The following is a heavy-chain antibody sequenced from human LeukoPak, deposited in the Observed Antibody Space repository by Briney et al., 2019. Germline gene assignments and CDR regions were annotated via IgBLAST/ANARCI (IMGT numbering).Heavy chain of an antibody. J-gene: IGHJ6*02. CDR2: ISRSSSYI. V-gene: IGHV3-21*04. D-gene: IGHD6-13*01. CDR3: ARGAAAVYYYGMDV. Sequence: GGSLRLSCAASGFTFSSYTMNWVRQAPGKGLEWVSSISRSSSYIHYADSVKGRFTISRDNAKNSLYLQMNSLRAEDTALYYCARGAAAVYYYGMDVWGQGTTVTVSS. CDR1: GFTFSSYT.